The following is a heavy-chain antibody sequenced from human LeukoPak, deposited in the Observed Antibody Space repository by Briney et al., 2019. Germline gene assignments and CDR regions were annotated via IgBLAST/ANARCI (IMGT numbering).Heavy chain of an antibody. Sequence: GGPLRLSCAASGFTVSSNYMSWVRQAPGKGLEWVSVIYSGGSTYYADSVKGRFTISRDNSKNTLYLQMNSLRAEDTAVYYCARITAMNYFDYWGQGTLVTVSS. CDR2: IYSGGST. D-gene: IGHD5-18*01. J-gene: IGHJ4*02. V-gene: IGHV3-53*01. CDR1: GFTVSSNY. CDR3: ARITAMNYFDY.